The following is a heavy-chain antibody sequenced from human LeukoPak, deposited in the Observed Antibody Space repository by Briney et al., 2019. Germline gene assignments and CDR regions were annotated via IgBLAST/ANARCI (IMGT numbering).Heavy chain of an antibody. CDR2: IKPDGSEK. CDR1: GFTFSSYA. CDR3: ATIY. Sequence: GGSLRLSCAAPGFTFSSYAMSWVRQAPGKGLEWVANIKPDGSEKYYVDSVKGRFTISRDNAKNSLYLQMNSLRAADTAVYYCATIYWGQGTLVTVSS. J-gene: IGHJ4*02. V-gene: IGHV3-7*01. D-gene: IGHD2-21*01.